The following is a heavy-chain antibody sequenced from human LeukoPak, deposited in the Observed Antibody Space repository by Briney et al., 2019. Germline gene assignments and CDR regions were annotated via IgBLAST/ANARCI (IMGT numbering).Heavy chain of an antibody. CDR1: GGSLIDYY. D-gene: IGHD2-15*01. Sequence: SETLSLTCAVSGGSLIDYYWSWIRQPPGKGLEWIGEISHSGSTRYSPSLKSRVTVSVDTSNNQFSLNLTSVTAADTAVYYCARQDKDIWNYYNMDVWGKGTTVTDSS. CDR2: ISHSGST. J-gene: IGHJ6*03. CDR3: ARQDKDIWNYYNMDV. V-gene: IGHV4-34*01.